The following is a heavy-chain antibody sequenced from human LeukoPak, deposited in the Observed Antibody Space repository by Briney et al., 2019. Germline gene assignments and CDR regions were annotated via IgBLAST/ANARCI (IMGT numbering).Heavy chain of an antibody. J-gene: IGHJ4*02. Sequence: GGSLRLSCAASGFTFSSYGMHWVRQAPGKGLEWVAVILSDGSKEFYTDSVKGRFTISRDNSKNTLYLQMNSLRAEDTAVYYCAKVSLRIVGATGWIDYWGQGTLVTVSS. CDR2: ILSDGSKE. D-gene: IGHD1-26*01. CDR3: AKVSLRIVGATGWIDY. V-gene: IGHV3-33*06. CDR1: GFTFSSYG.